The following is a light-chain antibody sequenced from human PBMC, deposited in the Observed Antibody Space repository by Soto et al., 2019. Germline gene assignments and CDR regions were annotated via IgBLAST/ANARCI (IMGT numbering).Light chain of an antibody. Sequence: DIQMTQSPPTLSASVGDRVTITCRASQSIRHYLAWYQQMPGKAPKLLIYGASTLQSGVSSRFSGSGSGTEFTLTISGLQPDDFGTYFCQHHNSYSQTFGQGTKVDIK. CDR3: QHHNSYSQT. CDR1: QSIRHY. J-gene: IGKJ1*01. CDR2: GAS. V-gene: IGKV1-5*01.